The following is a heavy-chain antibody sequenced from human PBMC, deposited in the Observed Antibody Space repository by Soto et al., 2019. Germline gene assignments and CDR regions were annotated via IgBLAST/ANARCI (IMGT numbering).Heavy chain of an antibody. Sequence: EVQLVESGGGLVKPGGSLRLSCAASGFTFSSYSMNWVRQAPGKGLEWVSSISSSSSYIYYADSVKGRFTISRDNAKNSLYLQMNSLRAEDTAVYYCASWKRSVAGPERRGYFQHWGQGTLVTVSS. CDR1: GFTFSSYS. D-gene: IGHD6-19*01. V-gene: IGHV3-21*01. CDR3: ASWKRSVAGPERRGYFQH. CDR2: ISSSSSYI. J-gene: IGHJ1*01.